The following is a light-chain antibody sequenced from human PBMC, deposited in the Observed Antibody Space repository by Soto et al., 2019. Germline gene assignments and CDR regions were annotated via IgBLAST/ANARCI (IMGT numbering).Light chain of an antibody. Sequence: QSVLTQPASVSGSPGQSITISCTGSSSDVGGYNYVSWYQQHPGKAPKLIIYEVSNRPSGISNRFSGSKSANTASLTISGLQAEDEAEYYCSSYTSINSLGGVFGGGTKLTVL. V-gene: IGLV2-14*01. CDR1: SSDVGGYNY. J-gene: IGLJ3*02. CDR3: SSYTSINSLGGV. CDR2: EVS.